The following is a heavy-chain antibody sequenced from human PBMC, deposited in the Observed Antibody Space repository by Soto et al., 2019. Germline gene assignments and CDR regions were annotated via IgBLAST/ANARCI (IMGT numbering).Heavy chain of an antibody. J-gene: IGHJ6*03. V-gene: IGHV4-59*01. CDR1: GGSINRYY. Sequence: SETLSLTCSVSGGSINRYYWSWIRQPPGKGLEWIGYIYHSGSTNYNPSLKSRVTISVDTSKNQFSLKLSSVTAADTAVYYCARVKNCSSTSCYWDYYYYMDVWGKGTTVTVSS. D-gene: IGHD2-2*01. CDR2: IYHSGST. CDR3: ARVKNCSSTSCYWDYYYYMDV.